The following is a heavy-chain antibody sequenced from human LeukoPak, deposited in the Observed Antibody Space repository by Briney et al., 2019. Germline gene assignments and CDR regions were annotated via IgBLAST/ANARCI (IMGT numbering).Heavy chain of an antibody. CDR1: GGPFSSYA. CDR3: ARSLTDYYDSSGYSSFGY. J-gene: IGHJ4*02. Sequence: GASVKISCKASGGPFSSYAISWVRQAPGQGLELMGGIIPSFGTANYAQKFQGRVTITTDESTSTAYMELSSLRSEETGVYYCARSLTDYYDSSGYSSFGYWGQGTLVTVSS. V-gene: IGHV1-69*05. CDR2: IIPSFGTA. D-gene: IGHD3-22*01.